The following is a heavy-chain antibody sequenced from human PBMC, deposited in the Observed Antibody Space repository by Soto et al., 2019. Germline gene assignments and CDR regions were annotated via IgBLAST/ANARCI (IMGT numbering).Heavy chain of an antibody. Sequence: SETLSLTCTVSGGSISSSSYYWGWIRQPPGKGLEWIGSIYYSVSTYYNPSLKSRVTISVDTSKNQFSLKLSPVTDADTFVYYCRRHGDYDYWGQGTLVSGSS. CDR2: IYYSVST. CDR1: GGSISSSSYY. V-gene: IGHV4-39*01. J-gene: IGHJ4*02. CDR3: RRHGDYDY. D-gene: IGHD4-17*01.